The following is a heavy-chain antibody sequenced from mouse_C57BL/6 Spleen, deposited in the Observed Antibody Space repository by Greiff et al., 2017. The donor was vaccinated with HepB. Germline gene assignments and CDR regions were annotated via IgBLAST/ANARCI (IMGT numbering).Heavy chain of an antibody. J-gene: IGHJ4*01. V-gene: IGHV2-3*01. CDR1: GFSLTSYG. D-gene: IGHD2-5*01. CDR2: IWGDGST. Sequence: VQGVESGPGLVAPSQSLSITCTVSGFSLTSYGVSWVRQPPGKGLEWLGVIWGDGSTNYHSALISRLSISKDNSKSQVFLKLNSLQTDDTATYYCAKPGSNYVGNAMDYWGQGTSVTVSS. CDR3: AKPGSNYVGNAMDY.